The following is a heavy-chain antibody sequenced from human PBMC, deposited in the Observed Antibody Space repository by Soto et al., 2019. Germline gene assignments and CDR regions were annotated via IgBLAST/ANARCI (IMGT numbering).Heavy chain of an antibody. CDR1: GATFRSYS. Sequence: QVQLVQSGAEVKKPGSSLKVSCKASGATFRSYSINWVRQAPGQGLEWRGEIIPIFGTANYAQKFQGRVTITADESTSTAYMELSSLRSEDTAVYYCARDGGRHSGGIDYWGQGTLVTVSS. D-gene: IGHD1-26*01. CDR3: ARDGGRHSGGIDY. J-gene: IGHJ4*02. V-gene: IGHV1-69*01. CDR2: IIPIFGTA.